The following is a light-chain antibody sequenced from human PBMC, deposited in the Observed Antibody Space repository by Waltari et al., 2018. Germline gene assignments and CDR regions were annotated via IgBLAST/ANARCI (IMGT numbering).Light chain of an antibody. CDR1: HDISNY. J-gene: IGKJ2*01. Sequence: DIQMTQSPSSLSASVGDRVTITCQASHDISNYLNWYQQKPGKAHKLLIYDASNLETGVPSRFSGSGSGTDFSFTSSLQPEDIATYYCQQFDNLVYTFGQGTKLEIK. CDR2: DAS. CDR3: QQFDNLVYT. V-gene: IGKV1-33*01.